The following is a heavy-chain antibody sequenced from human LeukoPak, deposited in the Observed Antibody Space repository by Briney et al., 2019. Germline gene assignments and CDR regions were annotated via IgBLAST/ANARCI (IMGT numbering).Heavy chain of an antibody. CDR2: ILPGDSDT. V-gene: IGHV5-51*01. J-gene: IGHJ4*02. CDR3: ASEYCSGGNCYFDY. Sequence: GESLKISCKGSEYSFATYWIGWVRQVPGQGLEWMGIILPGDSDTRYSPSFQGQVTISADKSISTAYLQWSSLKASDTAIYYCASEYCSGGNCYFDYWGQGTLVTVSS. CDR1: EYSFATYW. D-gene: IGHD2-15*01.